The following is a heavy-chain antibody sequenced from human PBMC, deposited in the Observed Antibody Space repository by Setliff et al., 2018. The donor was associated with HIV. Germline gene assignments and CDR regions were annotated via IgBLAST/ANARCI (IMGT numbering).Heavy chain of an antibody. Sequence: PGGSLRLSCAASGFTFSSYAITWVRQAPGKGLEWVGFIRSKVYGGTTEYAASVKGRFIISRDDSRSIAYLQMDSLKNEDTAVYYCARGPHKYCSVTNCMYDLWGQGTLVTVSS. V-gene: IGHV3-49*04. D-gene: IGHD2-15*01. CDR2: IRSKVYGGTT. CDR3: ARGPHKYCSVTNCMYDL. CDR1: GFTFSSYA. J-gene: IGHJ4*02.